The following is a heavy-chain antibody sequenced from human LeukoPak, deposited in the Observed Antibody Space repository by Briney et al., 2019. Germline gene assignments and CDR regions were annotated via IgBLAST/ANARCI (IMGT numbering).Heavy chain of an antibody. CDR2: INGDGSST. J-gene: IGHJ4*02. V-gene: IGHV3-74*01. CDR1: GFTFSSYW. D-gene: IGHD3/OR15-3a*01. Sequence: GGSLRLSCATSGFTFSSYWMHWVRQAPGKGLVWLSRINGDGSSTSYADSVKGRFTISRDNAKNTLYLQMNSLRAEDTAVYYCARDGLGSAHAYWGQGTLVTVSS. CDR3: ARDGLGSAHAY.